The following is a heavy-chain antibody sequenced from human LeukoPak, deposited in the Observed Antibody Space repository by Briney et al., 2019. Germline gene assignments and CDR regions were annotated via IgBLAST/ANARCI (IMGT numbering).Heavy chain of an antibody. D-gene: IGHD3-10*01. CDR3: AGPSGSGTYYXISXDAFDI. CDR2: IYHSGST. Sequence: SETLSLTCTVSGGSISSGGYYWSWIRQPPGKGLEWIGYIYHSGSTYYNPSLKSRVTISVDRSKNQFSLKLSSVTAADTAVYYCAGPSGSGTYYXISXDAFDI. CDR1: GGSISSGGYY. V-gene: IGHV4-30-2*01. J-gene: IGHJ3*02.